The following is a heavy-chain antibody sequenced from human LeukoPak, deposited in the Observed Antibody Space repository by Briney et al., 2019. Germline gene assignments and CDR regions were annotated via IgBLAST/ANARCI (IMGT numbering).Heavy chain of an antibody. CDR1: GFTVSSNY. CDR2: IYSGGST. CDR3: AKDLSPSNKWAPYFDY. V-gene: IGHV3-53*05. Sequence: PGGSLRLSCAASGFTVSSNYMSWVRQAPGKGLEWVSVIYSGGSTYYADSVKGRFTISRDNSKNTLYLQMNSLRAEDTAVYYCAKDLSPSNKWAPYFDYWGQGTLVTVSS. J-gene: IGHJ4*02. D-gene: IGHD1-26*01.